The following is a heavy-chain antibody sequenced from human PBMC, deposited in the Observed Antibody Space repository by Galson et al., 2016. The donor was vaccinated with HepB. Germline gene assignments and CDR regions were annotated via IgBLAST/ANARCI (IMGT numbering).Heavy chain of an antibody. CDR3: ARLPRYGSGRRDAFDI. J-gene: IGHJ3*02. V-gene: IGHV4-39*01. Sequence: SETLSLTCTVSGGSISSSSYFWGWIRQPPGKGLECIGSISYSGTTYYNPSLKSRVTISVDTSKKQFSLKLSSVTAADTAVYYCARLPRYGSGRRDAFDIWGQGTMVTVSS. CDR2: ISYSGTT. CDR1: GGSISSSSYF. D-gene: IGHD3-10*01.